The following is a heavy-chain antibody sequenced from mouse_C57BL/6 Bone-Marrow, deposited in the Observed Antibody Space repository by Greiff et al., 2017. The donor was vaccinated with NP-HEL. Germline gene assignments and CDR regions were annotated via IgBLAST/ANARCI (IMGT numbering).Heavy chain of an antibody. Sequence: EVHLVESGGGLVKPGGSLKLSCAASGFTFSSYAMSWVRQTPEKRLEWVATISDGGSYTYYPDNVKGRFTIPRDNAKNNLYLQMSHLKSADTAMYYCASPYYTPWFAYWGQGTLVTVSA. CDR3: ASPYYTPWFAY. CDR2: ISDGGSYT. D-gene: IGHD2-12*01. J-gene: IGHJ3*01. CDR1: GFTFSSYA. V-gene: IGHV5-4*01.